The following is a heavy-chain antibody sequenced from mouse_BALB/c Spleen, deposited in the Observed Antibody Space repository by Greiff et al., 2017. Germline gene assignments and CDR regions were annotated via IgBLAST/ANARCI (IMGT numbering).Heavy chain of an antibody. J-gene: IGHJ4*01. CDR1: GFTFSDYY. Sequence: EVMLVESGGGLVKPGGSLKLSCAASGFTFSDYYMYWVRQTPEKRLEWVATISDGGSYTYYPDSVKGRFTISRDNAKNNLYLQMSSLKSEDTAMYYCARGSRVREGMDYWGQGTSVTVSA. CDR2: ISDGGSYT. D-gene: IGHD2-14*01. CDR3: ARGSRVREGMDY. V-gene: IGHV5-4*02.